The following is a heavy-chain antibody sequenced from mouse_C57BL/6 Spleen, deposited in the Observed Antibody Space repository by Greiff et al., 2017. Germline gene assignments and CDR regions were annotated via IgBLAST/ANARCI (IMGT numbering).Heavy chain of an antibody. J-gene: IGHJ2*01. V-gene: IGHV1-80*01. CDR3: ARGYSNSFDY. CDR2: IYPGDGDT. Sequence: VQRVESGAELVKPGASVKISCKASGYAFSSYWMNWVKQRPGKGLEWIGQIYPGDGDTNYNGKFKGKATLTADKSSSTAYMQLSSLTSEDSAVYFCARGYSNSFDYWGQGTTLTVSS. CDR1: GYAFSSYW. D-gene: IGHD2-5*01.